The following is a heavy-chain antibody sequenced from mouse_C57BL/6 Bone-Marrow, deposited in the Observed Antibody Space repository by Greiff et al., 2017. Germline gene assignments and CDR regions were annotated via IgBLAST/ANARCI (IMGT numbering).Heavy chain of an antibody. CDR2: IDPNSGGT. J-gene: IGHJ4*01. Sequence: QVQLQQPGAELVKPGASVKLSCKASGYTFTSYWMHWVKQRPGRGLERIGRIDPNSGGTKYNEKFKSKATLTVDKPSSTAYMQLSSLTSEDSAVYYCARWRGYYAMDYWGQGTSVTVSS. CDR1: GYTFTSYW. CDR3: ARWRGYYAMDY. V-gene: IGHV1-72*01.